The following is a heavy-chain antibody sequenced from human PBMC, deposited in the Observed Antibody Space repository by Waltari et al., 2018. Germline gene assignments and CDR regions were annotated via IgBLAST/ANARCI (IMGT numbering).Heavy chain of an antibody. CDR2: IYYSGST. V-gene: IGHV4-59*01. CDR1: GGSISSYY. Sequence: QVQLQESGPGLVKPSETLSLTCTVSGGSISSYYWSWIRQPPGKGLEWIGYIYYSGSTNYNPSLKSRVTISVDTSKNQFSLKRSSVTAADTAVYYCARGAYSSSWYLFDYWGQGTLVTVSS. J-gene: IGHJ4*02. CDR3: ARGAYSSSWYLFDY. D-gene: IGHD6-13*01.